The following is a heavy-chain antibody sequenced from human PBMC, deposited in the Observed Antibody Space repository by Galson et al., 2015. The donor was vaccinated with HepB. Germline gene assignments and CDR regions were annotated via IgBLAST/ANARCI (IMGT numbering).Heavy chain of an antibody. CDR3: ARANYGSYPPYFDY. J-gene: IGHJ4*02. V-gene: IGHV4-34*01. CDR1: GGSFSGYY. Sequence: SETLSLTCAVYGGSFSGYYWSWIRQPPGKGLEWIGEINHSGSTNYNPSLKSRVTISVDTSKNQFSLKLSSVTAADTAVYYCARANYGSYPPYFDYWGQGTLVTVSS. CDR2: INHSGST. D-gene: IGHD1-26*01.